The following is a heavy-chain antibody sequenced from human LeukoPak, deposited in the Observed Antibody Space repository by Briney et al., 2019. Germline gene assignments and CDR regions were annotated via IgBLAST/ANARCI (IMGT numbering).Heavy chain of an antibody. CDR3: ARDGYSYGYGAFDI. V-gene: IGHV4-59*01. CDR1: GGSISSYY. CDR2: IYYIGIT. D-gene: IGHD5-18*01. Sequence: SETLSLTCTVPGGSISSYYWSWIRQPPGKGLEWIGYIYYIGITYYNPSLKSRATISVDTSKNQFSLKLSSVTTADTAVYYCARDGYSYGYGAFDIWGQGTMVTVSS. J-gene: IGHJ3*02.